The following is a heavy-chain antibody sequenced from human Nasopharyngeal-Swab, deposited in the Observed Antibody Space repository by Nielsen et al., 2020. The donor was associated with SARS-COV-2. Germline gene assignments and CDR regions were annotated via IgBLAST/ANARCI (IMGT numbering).Heavy chain of an antibody. CDR2: ISGSGGST. CDR1: GFTFSSYA. V-gene: IGHV3-23*01. CDR3: AKSSSTPYGMDV. J-gene: IGHJ6*02. Sequence: GESLKISCAASGFTFSSYAMSWVRQAPGKGLEWVSAISGSGGSTYYADSVKGRLTISRDNSKNTLYLQMNSLRAEDTAVYYCAKSSSTPYGMDVWGQGTTVTVSS.